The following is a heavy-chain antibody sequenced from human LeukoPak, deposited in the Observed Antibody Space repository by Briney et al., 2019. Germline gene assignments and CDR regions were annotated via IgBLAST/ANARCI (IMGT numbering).Heavy chain of an antibody. Sequence: GGSLRLSCAASGFIFSNYAMSWVRQAPGKGLEWVSGISGNGGSTSYADSVKGRFTISRDNSKNTLYVQMNSLRAGDTAVYYCAKLVTGRPSGYMDVWGKGTTVTVSS. D-gene: IGHD6-6*01. J-gene: IGHJ6*03. V-gene: IGHV3-23*01. CDR3: AKLVTGRPSGYMDV. CDR1: GFIFSNYA. CDR2: ISGNGGST.